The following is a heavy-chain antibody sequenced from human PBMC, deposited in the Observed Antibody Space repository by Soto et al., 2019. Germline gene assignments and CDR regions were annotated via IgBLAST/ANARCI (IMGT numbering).Heavy chain of an antibody. CDR1: SGSISSSNW. CDR2: IYHSGST. Sequence: QVQLQESGPGLVKPSETLSLACAVSSGSISSSNWWSWVRQPPGKGLEWIGEIYHSGSTNYNPSLKSRATISVDKSKNQFSLKLSSVTAADTAVYYCARGSTGNHLGFDPWGQGTLVTVPS. J-gene: IGHJ5*02. D-gene: IGHD2-2*01. V-gene: IGHV4-4*02. CDR3: ARGSTGNHLGFDP.